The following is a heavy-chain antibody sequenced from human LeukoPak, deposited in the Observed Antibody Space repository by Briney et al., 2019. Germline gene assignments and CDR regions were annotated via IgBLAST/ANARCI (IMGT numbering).Heavy chain of an antibody. D-gene: IGHD3-22*01. J-gene: IGHJ4*02. CDR1: GHTFTSYD. Sequence: ASVKVSCKASGHTFTSYDINWVRQATGQGLEWMGWMNPNSGITAYAQKFQGRVTITRNTSISTAYMELSSLRSEDTAVYFCAREDYYDSGSNDYWGQGTLVTVSS. CDR2: MNPNSGIT. CDR3: AREDYYDSGSNDY. V-gene: IGHV1-8*03.